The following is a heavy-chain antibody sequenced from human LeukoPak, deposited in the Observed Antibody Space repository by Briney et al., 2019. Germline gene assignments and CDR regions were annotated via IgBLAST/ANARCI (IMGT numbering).Heavy chain of an antibody. CDR1: GFTFSSYA. D-gene: IGHD5-12*01. V-gene: IGHV3-30*04. Sequence: PGRSLRLSCAASGFTFSSYAMHWVRQAPGKGLEWVAVISYDGSNKYYADSVKGRFTISRDNAKNSLYLQMNSLRAEDTAVYYCARNIVATYWGQGTLVTVSS. J-gene: IGHJ4*02. CDR3: ARNIVATY. CDR2: ISYDGSNK.